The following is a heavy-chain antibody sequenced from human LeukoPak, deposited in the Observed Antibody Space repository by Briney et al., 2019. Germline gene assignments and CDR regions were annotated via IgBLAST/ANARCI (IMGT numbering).Heavy chain of an antibody. CDR1: GFTFSNSE. Sequence: GGSLRLSCAASGFTFSNSEMNWVRQAPGKGLEWLSFISITGGTTHYAVSVKGRFTISRDNAQSSLFLQMNNLRAEDTAVYYCGRLTAYYSDYWGQETLVTVSS. J-gene: IGHJ4*02. CDR2: ISITGGTT. V-gene: IGHV3-48*03. CDR3: GRLTAYYSDY.